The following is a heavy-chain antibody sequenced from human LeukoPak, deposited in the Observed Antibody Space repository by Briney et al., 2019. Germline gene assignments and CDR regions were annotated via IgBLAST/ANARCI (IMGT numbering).Heavy chain of an antibody. CDR3: ARGPPQWLVSNWFDP. CDR1: GYTFTSYD. CDR2: MNPNSGNT. Sequence: GASVTVSCKASGYTFTSYDINWVRQAPGQGLEWMGWMNPNSGNTGYAQKFQGRVTMTRNTSISTAYMELSSLRSEDTAVYYCARGPPQWLVSNWFDPWGQGTLVTVSS. V-gene: IGHV1-8*01. D-gene: IGHD6-19*01. J-gene: IGHJ5*02.